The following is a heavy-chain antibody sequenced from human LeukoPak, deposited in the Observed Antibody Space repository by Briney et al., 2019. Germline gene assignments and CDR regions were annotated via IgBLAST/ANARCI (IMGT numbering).Heavy chain of an antibody. Sequence: ASVKVSCKASGYTFTSYDINWVRQATGQGLEWMGWMNPNSGNTGYAQKLQGRVTMTTDTSTSTAYMELRSLRSDDTAVYYCARGALRGYYDSSGYFDYWGQGTLVTVSS. CDR3: ARGALRGYYDSSGYFDY. CDR1: GYTFTSYD. CDR2: MNPNSGNT. D-gene: IGHD3-22*01. V-gene: IGHV1-8*01. J-gene: IGHJ4*02.